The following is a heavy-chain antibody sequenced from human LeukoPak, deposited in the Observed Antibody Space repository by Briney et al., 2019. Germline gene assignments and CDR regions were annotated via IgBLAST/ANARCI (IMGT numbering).Heavy chain of an antibody. J-gene: IGHJ4*02. CDR3: ARGLNSGSYLAYFDY. Sequence: GASVKVSCKASGYTFTGYYMRWVRQAPGQGQEWMGWINPNSGGTNYAKKFQGRVTMTRDTSISTAYMELSRLRSDDTAVYYCARGLNSGSYLAYFDYWGQGTLVTVSS. CDR1: GYTFTGYY. CDR2: INPNSGGT. V-gene: IGHV1-2*02. D-gene: IGHD1-26*01.